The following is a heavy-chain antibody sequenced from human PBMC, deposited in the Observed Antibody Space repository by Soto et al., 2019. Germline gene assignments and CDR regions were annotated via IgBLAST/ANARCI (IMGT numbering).Heavy chain of an antibody. CDR1: GFTFSSYA. CDR2: ISGSGGST. D-gene: IGHD3-10*01. Sequence: PGGSLRLSCAASGFTFSSYAMSWVRQAPGKGLEWVSAISGSGGSTYYADSVKGRFTISRDNSKNTLYLQMNSLRAEDTAVYYCAKEGTNYYGSGSYSPAYYYYGMDVWGQGTTVTVSS. J-gene: IGHJ6*02. V-gene: IGHV3-23*01. CDR3: AKEGTNYYGSGSYSPAYYYYGMDV.